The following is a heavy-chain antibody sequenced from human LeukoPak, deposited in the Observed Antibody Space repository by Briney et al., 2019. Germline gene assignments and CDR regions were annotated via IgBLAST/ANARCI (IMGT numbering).Heavy chain of an antibody. J-gene: IGHJ4*02. CDR2: IYYSGIT. V-gene: IGHV4-39*07. CDR3: ARDCSSTSCQRDY. D-gene: IGHD2-2*01. CDR1: GGSISSSSYY. Sequence: SETLSLTCTVSGGSISSSSYYWGWIRQPPGKGLEWIGSIYYSGITYYNPSLKSRVTISVDTSKNQFSLKLSSVTAADTAVYYCARDCSSTSCQRDYWGQGTLVTVSS.